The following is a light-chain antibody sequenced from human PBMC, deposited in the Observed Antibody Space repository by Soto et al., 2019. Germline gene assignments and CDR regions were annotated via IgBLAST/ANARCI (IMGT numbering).Light chain of an antibody. CDR2: RNN. CDR3: AVWDDSLSAVV. V-gene: IGLV1-47*01. Sequence: QSVLTQPPSASGTPGQRVTISCSGSSSNIGSNYVSWYQQLPGTAPKLLIYRNNQRPSGVPDRFSGSKSGTSASLAISGLRSEDEADYYCAVWDDSLSAVVLGGGTKLTVL. J-gene: IGLJ2*01. CDR1: SSNIGSNY.